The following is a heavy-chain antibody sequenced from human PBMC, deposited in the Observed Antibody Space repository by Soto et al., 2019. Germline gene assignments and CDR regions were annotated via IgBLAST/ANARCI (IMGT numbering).Heavy chain of an antibody. CDR2: ISAYNGNT. V-gene: IGHV1-18*01. J-gene: IGHJ3*02. D-gene: IGHD2-15*01. Sequence: ALVKLSCKTSGYSFTSYGISWVRQAPGQGLEWMGWISAYNGNTDYAQKLQGRVTMTTDTSTSTAYMELRGLRSDDTAVYYCARGQGLVAAFYLVPPSAVEDAFDIWGQGTMVTVSS. CDR1: GYSFTSYG. CDR3: ARGQGLVAAFYLVPPSAVEDAFDI.